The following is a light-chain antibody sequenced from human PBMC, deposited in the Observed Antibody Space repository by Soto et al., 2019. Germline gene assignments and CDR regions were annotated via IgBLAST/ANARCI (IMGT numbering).Light chain of an antibody. J-gene: IGLJ1*01. CDR2: AIS. CDR3: QSYDSSLSGSGV. Sequence: QSVLTQPPSMSGAPGQRXTISCTGSSSNIGAGYDVHWYQQLPGTAPKLLIYAISNRPSGVPDRFSGSKSGTSASLAITGLQAEDEADYYCQSYDSSLSGSGVFGTGTKVTVL. CDR1: SSNIGAGYD. V-gene: IGLV1-40*01.